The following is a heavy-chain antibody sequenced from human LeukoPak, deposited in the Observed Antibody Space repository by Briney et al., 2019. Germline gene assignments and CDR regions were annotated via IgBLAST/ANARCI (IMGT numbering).Heavy chain of an antibody. CDR3: ARGKVTTSMYYYYGMDV. J-gene: IGHJ6*02. V-gene: IGHV1-46*01. CDR1: GYTFTSYY. Sequence: ASVKVSCKASGYTFTSYYMHWVRQAPGQGLEWMGIINPSGGSTSYAQKFQGRVTMTRDTSTSTVYMELSSLRSEDTAVYYCARGKVTTSMYYYYGMDVWGQGTTVTVSS. D-gene: IGHD4-17*01. CDR2: INPSGGST.